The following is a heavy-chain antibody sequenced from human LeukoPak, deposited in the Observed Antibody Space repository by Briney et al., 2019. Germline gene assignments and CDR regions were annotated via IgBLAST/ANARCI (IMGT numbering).Heavy chain of an antibody. Sequence: GGSLRHSCAASGFTFSSYAMHWVRQAPGKGLEWVAVISYDGSNKYYADSVKGRFTISRDNSKNTLYLQMNSLRAEDTAVYYCARGRSGSGYYFDYRGQGTLVTVSS. CDR2: ISYDGSNK. J-gene: IGHJ4*02. D-gene: IGHD3-10*01. CDR1: GFTFSSYA. V-gene: IGHV3-30-3*01. CDR3: ARGRSGSGYYFDY.